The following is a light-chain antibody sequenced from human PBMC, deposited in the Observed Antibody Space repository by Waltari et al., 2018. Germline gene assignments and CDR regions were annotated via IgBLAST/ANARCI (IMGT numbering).Light chain of an antibody. CDR2: AAS. Sequence: DIQMTQSPSSVSASIGGRVTVNCRASQGINRDLSWYQQKPGKAPTLLIYAASTLQTGVSSRFSGSGSGTDFSLTISSLQPEDAGTYYCQQDYTTPYSFGQGTKVEIK. V-gene: IGKV1-27*01. CDR3: QQDYTTPYS. J-gene: IGKJ2*03. CDR1: QGINRD.